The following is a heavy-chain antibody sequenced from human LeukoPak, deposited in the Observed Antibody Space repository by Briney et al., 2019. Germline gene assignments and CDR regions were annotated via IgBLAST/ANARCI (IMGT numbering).Heavy chain of an antibody. CDR2: IYHSGST. J-gene: IGHJ4*02. CDR3: ARDRSGNGYFDY. V-gene: IGHV4-38-2*02. CDR1: GYSISSGYY. Sequence: PSETLSLTCTVSGYSISSGYYWGWIRQPPGKGLEWIGSIYHSGSTYYNPSLKSRVTISVDTSKNQFSLKLSSVTAADTAVYYCARDRSGNGYFDYWGQGTLVTVSS. D-gene: IGHD1-26*01.